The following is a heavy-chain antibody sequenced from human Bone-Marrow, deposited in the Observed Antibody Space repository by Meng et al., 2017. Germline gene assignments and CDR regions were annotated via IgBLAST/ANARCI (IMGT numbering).Heavy chain of an antibody. CDR2: IKEDGSAE. V-gene: IGHV3-7*01. J-gene: IGHJ4*02. D-gene: IGHD6-13*01. Sequence: GESPKIPCTASGFTFSNYWMNWVRQAPGKGLEWVANIKEDGSAENFVDSLRGRFTISRDNVKNSLFLQLNSLRAEDTAVYYCARGSSGSTDYWGQGTLVTVSS. CDR3: ARGSSGSTDY. CDR1: GFTFSNYW.